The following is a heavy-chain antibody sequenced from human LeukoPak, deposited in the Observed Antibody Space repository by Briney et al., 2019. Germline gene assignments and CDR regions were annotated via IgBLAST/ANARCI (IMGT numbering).Heavy chain of an antibody. J-gene: IGHJ4*02. V-gene: IGHV3-23*01. CDR3: AKGRRDGYNFDFDY. CDR1: GFTFSSYA. D-gene: IGHD5-24*01. CDR2: ISGGGGST. Sequence: GGSLRLSCAASGFTFSSYAMNWVRQAPGKGLEWVSTISGGGGSTYYADSVKGRFTISRDNSKNTLYLRMNSLRAEDTAVYYCAKGRRDGYNFDFDYWGQGTLVTVSS.